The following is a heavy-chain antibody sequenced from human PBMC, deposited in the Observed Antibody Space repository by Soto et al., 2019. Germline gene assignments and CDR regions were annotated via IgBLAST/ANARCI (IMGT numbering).Heavy chain of an antibody. J-gene: IGHJ4*02. CDR3: ARWDLNFES. CDR2: INADNGNT. D-gene: IGHD1-26*01. CDR1: GYTFKKYT. Sequence: QAHLVQSGAEVKKPGASVKVYCEPFGYTFKKYTIHWVRQGPGQRLEWMGWINADNGNTKYSENFQGRLTITRDTSASTVYMELSSLTSEDTAVYYCARWDLNFESWGQGTLVTVS. V-gene: IGHV1-3*01.